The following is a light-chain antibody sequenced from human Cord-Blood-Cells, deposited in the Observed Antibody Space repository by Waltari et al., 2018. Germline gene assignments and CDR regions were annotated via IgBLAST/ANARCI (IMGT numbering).Light chain of an antibody. Sequence: DIQVTPSPFSLSGTCGDRGTIHCRASQSISSYLNWYQQKPGKAPNLLIYAASSLQSRGPSRFSGSGSSTDYSLTIISLLHEDFATYYCQQSYSTPMYSFGPGTKVEIK. J-gene: IGKJ2*03. CDR3: QQSYSTPMYS. CDR1: QSISSY. V-gene: IGKV1-39*01. CDR2: AAS.